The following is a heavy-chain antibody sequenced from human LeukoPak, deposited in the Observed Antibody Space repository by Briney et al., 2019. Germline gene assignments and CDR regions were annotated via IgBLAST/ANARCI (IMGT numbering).Heavy chain of an antibody. D-gene: IGHD3-22*01. CDR2: TSGTGGFT. V-gene: IGHV3-23*01. CDR1: GLTFGSYA. Sequence: PGGSLRLSCVASGLTFGSYAMTWVRQAPGKGLEWVSSTSGTGGFTYYADSVKGRFTISRDNSENTLYLQMNSLRAEDTAVYFCATSPQGYESSVYFLAHFDSWGQGTLVTVSS. J-gene: IGHJ4*02. CDR3: ATSPQGYESSVYFLAHFDS.